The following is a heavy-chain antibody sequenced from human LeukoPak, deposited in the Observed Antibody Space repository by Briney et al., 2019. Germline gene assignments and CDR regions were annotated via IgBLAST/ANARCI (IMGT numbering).Heavy chain of an antibody. J-gene: IGHJ5*02. CDR3: VSRSCPADACILSSFNCFDH. CDR2: INQNGSEN. D-gene: IGHD2-15*01. CDR1: GLTFSKYW. V-gene: IGHV3-7*03. Sequence: GGSLRLSCAASGLTFSKYWLTWVRQAPGKGLEWVVRINQNGSENNYAHSVKGRFTISRDNSKSSLYLQMNSLKDEDTAVYHCVSRSCPADACILSSFNCFDHWGQGSLVTVSS.